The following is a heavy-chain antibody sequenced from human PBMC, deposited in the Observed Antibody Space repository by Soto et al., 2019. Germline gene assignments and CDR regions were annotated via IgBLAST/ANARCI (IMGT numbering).Heavy chain of an antibody. Sequence: EVQLVESGGGLVQPGGSLRLSCAASGFTFSDHYMDWVRQAPGKGLEWVGRIKNKANSYTTEYAASVKGRFTISRDDSKNSLDLQMNSLKTEDTAVYYCARVRLGVTTQLFDYWGQGTLVTVSS. V-gene: IGHV3-72*01. D-gene: IGHD2-2*01. J-gene: IGHJ4*02. CDR1: GFTFSDHY. CDR3: ARVRLGVTTQLFDY. CDR2: IKNKANSYTT.